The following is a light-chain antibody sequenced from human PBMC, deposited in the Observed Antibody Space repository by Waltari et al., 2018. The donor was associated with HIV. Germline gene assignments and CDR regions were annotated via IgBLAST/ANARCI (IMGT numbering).Light chain of an antibody. CDR2: LDA. J-gene: IGKJ2*01. Sequence: DVLATQFPLSLTVSPGESASISCRATEILRHSNGRNYLDWYFQRPGHTPRLLIYLDANRASGVPDRFVGGGSGTDFTLRITRVEAADVGIYFCLQNIRAPFAFGQGT. CDR3: LQNIRAPFA. CDR1: EILRHSNGRNY. V-gene: IGKV2-28*01.